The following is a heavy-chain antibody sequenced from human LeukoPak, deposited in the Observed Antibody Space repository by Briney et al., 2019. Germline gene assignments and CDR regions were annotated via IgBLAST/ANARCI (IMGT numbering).Heavy chain of an antibody. D-gene: IGHD6-19*01. V-gene: IGHV1-69*13. J-gene: IGHJ5*02. CDR2: IVPIFGTA. CDR1: GGTFSSYA. CDR3: ARGYSSGSNWFDP. Sequence: ASVKVSCKASGGTFSSYAISWVRQAPGQGLEWMGGIVPIFGTANYAQKFQGRVTITADESTSTAYMELSSLRSEDTAVYYCARGYSSGSNWFDPWGQGTLVTVSS.